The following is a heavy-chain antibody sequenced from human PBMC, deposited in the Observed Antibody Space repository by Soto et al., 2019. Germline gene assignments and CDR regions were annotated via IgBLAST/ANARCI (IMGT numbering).Heavy chain of an antibody. V-gene: IGHV3-23*01. CDR3: ARVRFGELV. D-gene: IGHD3-10*01. Sequence: VGLQRVRCGASGCKCGGYGRRWVRKTKGKGLEWVSVIGVGGGDRYYPESVKGRFTISRDNSRDTLYLEMNSLRDEDTAVYYCARVRFGELVWGQGTLVTVSS. CDR1: GCKCGGYG. CDR2: IGVGGGDR. J-gene: IGHJ4*02.